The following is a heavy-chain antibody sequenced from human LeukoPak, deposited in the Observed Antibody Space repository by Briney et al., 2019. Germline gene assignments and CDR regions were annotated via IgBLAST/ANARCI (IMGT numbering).Heavy chain of an antibody. J-gene: IGHJ6*02. CDR2: IKQDGSEK. CDR3: ARDLDAYIVVAGGSGMDV. CDR1: GFTFSSYW. D-gene: IGHD2-2*01. Sequence: GGSLRLSCAASGFTFSSYWMSWVRQAPGKGLERVANIKQDGSEKYYVDSVKGRFTISRDNAKNSLYLQMNSLRAEDTAVYYCARDLDAYIVVAGGSGMDVWGQGTTVTVSS. V-gene: IGHV3-7*01.